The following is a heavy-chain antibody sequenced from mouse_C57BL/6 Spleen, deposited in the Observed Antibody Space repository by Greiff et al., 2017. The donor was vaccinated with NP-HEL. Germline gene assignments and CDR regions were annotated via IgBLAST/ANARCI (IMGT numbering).Heavy chain of an antibody. CDR2: INPSTGGT. CDR3: ARSVNWDEDY. CDR1: GYSFTGYY. J-gene: IGHJ2*01. V-gene: IGHV1-42*01. Sequence: EVQLQQSGPELVKPGASVKISCKASGYSFTGYYMNWVKQSPEKSLEWIGEINPSTGGTTYNQKFKAKATLTVDKSSSTAYMQLKSLTSEDSAVYYCARSVNWDEDYWGQGTTLTVST. D-gene: IGHD4-1*01.